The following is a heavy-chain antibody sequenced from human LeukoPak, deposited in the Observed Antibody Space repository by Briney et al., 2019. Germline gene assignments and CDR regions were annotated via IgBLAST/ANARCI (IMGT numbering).Heavy chain of an antibody. Sequence: GASVKVSCKASGYTFTTYAMNWVRQAPGQGLEWMGWINTNTGNPTYAQAFKGRFVFSFDTSVSTAYLQIDSLKAEDSAVYYCARVCCGGVPYWYFDLWGRGTLVSVSS. V-gene: IGHV7-4-1*01. D-gene: IGHD2-21*01. CDR2: INTNTGNP. CDR1: GYTFTTYA. J-gene: IGHJ2*01. CDR3: ARVCCGGVPYWYFDL.